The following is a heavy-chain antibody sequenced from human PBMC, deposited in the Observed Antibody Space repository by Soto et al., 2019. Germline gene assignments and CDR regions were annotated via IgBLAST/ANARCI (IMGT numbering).Heavy chain of an antibody. Sequence: QVQLVESGGGVVQPGRSLRLSCAASGFSLNNYGMHWVRQAPGKGLEWVAVIAHDGNYKDYADSVKGRFTMSRDSSKNGLYMQMESLRAEDTAVYYCARDRNFVFDYWGQGTLVAVSS. CDR3: ARDRNFVFDY. CDR1: GFSLNNYG. D-gene: IGHD2-21*01. CDR2: IAHDGNYK. J-gene: IGHJ4*02. V-gene: IGHV3-33*01.